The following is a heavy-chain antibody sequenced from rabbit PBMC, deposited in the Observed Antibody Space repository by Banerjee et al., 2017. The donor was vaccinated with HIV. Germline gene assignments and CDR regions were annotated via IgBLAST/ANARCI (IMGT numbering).Heavy chain of an antibody. J-gene: IGHJ6*01. CDR2: IYAGSSGST. V-gene: IGHV1S45*01. CDR1: GIDFSSYYY. D-gene: IGHD4-2*01. Sequence: QEQLEESGGGLVQPEGSLTLTCTASGIDFSSYYYMCWVRQAPGKGLEWIGCIYAGSSGSTYYASWAKGRFTITKTSSTTVTLQMTSLTAADTATYFCARGGFDAGAGYDLWGPGTLVTVS. CDR3: ARGGFDAGAGYDL.